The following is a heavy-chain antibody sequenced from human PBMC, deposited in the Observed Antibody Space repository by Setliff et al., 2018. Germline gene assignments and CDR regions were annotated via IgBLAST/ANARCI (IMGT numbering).Heavy chain of an antibody. J-gene: IGHJ3*02. CDR2: INHSGST. Sequence: SETLSLTCAVYGGSFSGYYWSWIRQPPGKGLEWIGEINHSGSTNYNPSLKSRVTISVDTSKNQFSLKLSSVTAADTAVYYCAGDGSGSYQGTDAFDIWGQGTMVTVSS. V-gene: IGHV4-34*01. CDR1: GGSFSGYY. CDR3: AGDGSGSYQGTDAFDI. D-gene: IGHD1-26*01.